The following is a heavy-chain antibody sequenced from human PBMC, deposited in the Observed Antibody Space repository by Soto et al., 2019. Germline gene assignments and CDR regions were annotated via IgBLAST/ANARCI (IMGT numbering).Heavy chain of an antibody. Sequence: QITLKESGPTLVTPTQTLTLTCTFSGFSLTTSGVGVGWIRQPPGKALEFLVFIYWDDAKRYSPSLRTRLTITKDAPRTQVVLTLTIMDPVDTATYYGAHRRPHYYDWNNGYFDYWGQGILVTVSS. CDR2: IYWDDAK. V-gene: IGHV2-5*02. J-gene: IGHJ4*02. CDR1: GFSLTTSGVG. CDR3: AHRRPHYYDWNNGYFDY. D-gene: IGHD1-20*01.